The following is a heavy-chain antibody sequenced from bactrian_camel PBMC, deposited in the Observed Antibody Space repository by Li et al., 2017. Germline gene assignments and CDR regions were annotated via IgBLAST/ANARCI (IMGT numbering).Heavy chain of an antibody. J-gene: IGHJ4*01. CDR3: AASRLGSTINWRHERRWGY. Sequence: HVQLVESGGGSVRAGGSLRLSCTTSKYARTDNCLAWFREAPGKEREGVAGIHSSSGKTYYTDSVKGRFTITQDTTANTLYLQMDSLKPEDTAMYYCAASRLGSTINWRHERRWGYWGQGTQVTVS. V-gene: IGHV3S1*01. CDR2: IHSSSGKT. D-gene: IGHD4*01. CDR1: KYARTDNC.